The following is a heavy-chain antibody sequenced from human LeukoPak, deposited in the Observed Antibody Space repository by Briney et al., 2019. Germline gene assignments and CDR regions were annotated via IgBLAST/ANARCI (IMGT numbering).Heavy chain of an antibody. V-gene: IGHV4-39*07. Sequence: SETLSLTCTVSGGSISDSSYYWGWIRQPPGKGLEWIGSIYYSGSTYYNPSLKSRVTISVDTSKNQFSLKLSSVTAADTAVYYCARIGITGDHWGQGTLVTVSS. CDR2: IYYSGST. CDR3: ARIGITGDH. CDR1: GGSISDSSYY. J-gene: IGHJ4*02. D-gene: IGHD1-20*01.